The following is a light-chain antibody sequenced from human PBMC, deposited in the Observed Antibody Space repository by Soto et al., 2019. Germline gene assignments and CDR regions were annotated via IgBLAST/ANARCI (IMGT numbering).Light chain of an antibody. CDR1: QGISSY. CDR3: QQLNSYHT. J-gene: IGKJ4*01. Sequence: DIQMTQSPSTLSASVGDRVTITCRASQGISSYLAWYQQKPGKAPKLLIYAASTLQSGVPSRFGGSGSGTDFTLTISSLQPEDFATYYCQQLNSYHTFGGGTKVDIK. CDR2: AAS. V-gene: IGKV1-9*01.